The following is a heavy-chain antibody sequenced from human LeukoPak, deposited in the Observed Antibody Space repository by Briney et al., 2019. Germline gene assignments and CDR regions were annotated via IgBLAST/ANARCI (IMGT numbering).Heavy chain of an antibody. D-gene: IGHD4-17*01. CDR3: AKHNEDYGDYAGFDY. Sequence: PGGSLRLSCAASGFTFSSYAMSWVRQAPGKGLEWVSAISGSGGSTYYADSVKGRFTISRDNSQNTLYLQMNSLRAEDTAVYYCAKHNEDYGDYAGFDYWGQGTLVTVSS. CDR1: GFTFSSYA. CDR2: ISGSGGST. V-gene: IGHV3-23*01. J-gene: IGHJ4*02.